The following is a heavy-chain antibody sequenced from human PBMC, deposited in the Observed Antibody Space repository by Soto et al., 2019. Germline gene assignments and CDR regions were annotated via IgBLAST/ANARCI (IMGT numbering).Heavy chain of an antibody. CDR3: ARHQGVTMVRGVIIKINWFDP. D-gene: IGHD3-10*01. Sequence: QLQVQESGPGLVKPSETLSLTCTVSGGSISSSTSYWGWIRQPPGKGLEWIGSIYYSGSTYFNPSLRSRVTISVDTSKNQFSLKLNSVTAADTAVYYCARHQGVTMVRGVIIKINWFDPWGQGTLVTVSS. CDR1: GGSISSSTSY. CDR2: IYYSGST. V-gene: IGHV4-39*01. J-gene: IGHJ5*02.